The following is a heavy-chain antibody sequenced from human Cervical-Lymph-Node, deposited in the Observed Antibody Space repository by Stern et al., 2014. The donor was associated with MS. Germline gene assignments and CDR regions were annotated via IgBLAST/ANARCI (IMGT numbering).Heavy chain of an antibody. V-gene: IGHV5-51*01. CDR3: ARHSALGYCSGGSCSLDY. CDR2: IYPGDSDT. J-gene: IGHJ4*02. Sequence: EVQLVQSGAEVKKPGESLKLPCKVSGYSFTSYWIGWVRQMPGKGLELMGIIYPGDSDTIYSPSFQGQVIISADKSISTAYLQWSSLKASDTAMYYCARHSALGYCSGGSCSLDYWGQGTLVTVSS. CDR1: GYSFTSYW. D-gene: IGHD2-15*01.